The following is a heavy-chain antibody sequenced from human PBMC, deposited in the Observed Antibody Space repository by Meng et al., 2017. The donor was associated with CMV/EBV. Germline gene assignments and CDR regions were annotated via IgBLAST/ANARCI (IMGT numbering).Heavy chain of an antibody. Sequence: GESLKISCAASGFTFSSYEMNWVRQAPGKGLEWVSSISSSSSYIYYADSVKGRFTISRDNAKNSLYLQMNSLRAEDTAVYYCGFSSWYKGPSGYWGQGTLVTVSS. D-gene: IGHD6-13*01. V-gene: IGHV3-21*01. CDR3: GFSSWYKGPSGY. CDR1: GFTFSSYE. J-gene: IGHJ4*02. CDR2: ISSSSSYI.